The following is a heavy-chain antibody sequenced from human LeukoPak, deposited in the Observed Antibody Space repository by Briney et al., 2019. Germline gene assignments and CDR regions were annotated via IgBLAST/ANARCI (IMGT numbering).Heavy chain of an antibody. CDR1: GYTFSDYY. V-gene: IGHV1-2*02. Sequence: ASVKVSCKASGYTFSDYYINWVRRAPGQGLEWMGWIHPNGGAATYTQKLQGRVTMTRDTSINTAYMELSRLGSDDTAVYYCARDRGGGRPGWYNGMDVWGQGTAVIVSS. D-gene: IGHD1-26*01. J-gene: IGHJ6*02. CDR3: ARDRGGGRPGWYNGMDV. CDR2: IHPNGGAA.